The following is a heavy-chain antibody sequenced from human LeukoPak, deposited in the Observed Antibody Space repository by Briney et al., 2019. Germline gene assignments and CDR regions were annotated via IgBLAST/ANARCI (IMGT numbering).Heavy chain of an antibody. CDR3: ARHERDASLDHALDI. D-gene: IGHD5-24*01. Sequence: SETLSLTCTVSGGSISSYYWSWIRQPPGKGLEWIGYGYYTGTTNYNPSLKSRVTISVDTSKNQVSLKLSSVTAADTAVYYCARHERDASLDHALDIWGQGTMVTVSS. J-gene: IGHJ3*02. CDR2: GYYTGTT. V-gene: IGHV4-59*08. CDR1: GGSISSYY.